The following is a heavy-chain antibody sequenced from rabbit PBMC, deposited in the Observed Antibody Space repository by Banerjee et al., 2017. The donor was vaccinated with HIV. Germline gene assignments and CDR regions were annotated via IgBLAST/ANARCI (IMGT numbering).Heavy chain of an antibody. CDR2: IYPEYGTI. CDR3: ARDLAGVIGWNFGL. Sequence: QEQLVESGGGLVQPEGSLTLSCKASGIDLSSCGISWVRQAPGKGLEWIGYIYPEYGTIDYASWVNGRFTISPDNAQSTVFLRMTSLTVADTATYFCARDLAGVIGWNFGLWGPGTLVTVS. D-gene: IGHD4-1*01. J-gene: IGHJ4*01. CDR1: GIDLSSCG. V-gene: IGHV1S47*01.